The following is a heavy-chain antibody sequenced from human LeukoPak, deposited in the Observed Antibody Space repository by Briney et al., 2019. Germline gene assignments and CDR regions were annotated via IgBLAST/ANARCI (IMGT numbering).Heavy chain of an antibody. CDR1: GYSFTSYW. V-gene: IGHV5-51*01. D-gene: IGHD3-10*01. Sequence: LGESLKISCKGSGYSFTSYWIGWVRQMPGKGLEWMGIIYPGDSDTRYSPSFQGQVTISADKSISTAYLQWSSLKASDTAMYYCARLTMVRGVIIRIDYWDQGTLVTVSS. CDR3: ARLTMVRGVIIRIDY. J-gene: IGHJ4*02. CDR2: IYPGDSDT.